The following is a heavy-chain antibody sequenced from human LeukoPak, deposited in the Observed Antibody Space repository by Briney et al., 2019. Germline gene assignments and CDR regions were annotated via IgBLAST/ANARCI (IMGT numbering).Heavy chain of an antibody. Sequence: GGSLRLSCAASGFTFSSYAMSWVRQAPGKGLKWVSTINDNGAGTYYADSVKGRSTISRDNSKNTLYLQMNSLRAEDTAVYYCAKAGMKPSSSWYDYWGQGTLVTVSS. J-gene: IGHJ4*02. CDR3: AKAGMKPSSSWYDY. D-gene: IGHD6-13*01. CDR2: INDNGAGT. V-gene: IGHV3-23*01. CDR1: GFTFSSYA.